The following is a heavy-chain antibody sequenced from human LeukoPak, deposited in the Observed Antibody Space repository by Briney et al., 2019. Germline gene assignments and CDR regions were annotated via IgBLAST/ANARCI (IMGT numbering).Heavy chain of an antibody. Sequence: GGSLRLSCAASGFTFSTYGIHWVRQAPGKGLEWAAVIWYDGSNKYYADSVKGRFTISRDNSKNTLYLQMNSLRAEDTAVYYCARDDSDIVATTKTFDHWGQGTLVTVSS. CDR1: GFTFSTYG. D-gene: IGHD5-12*01. CDR3: ARDDSDIVATTKTFDH. V-gene: IGHV3-33*01. CDR2: IWYDGSNK. J-gene: IGHJ4*02.